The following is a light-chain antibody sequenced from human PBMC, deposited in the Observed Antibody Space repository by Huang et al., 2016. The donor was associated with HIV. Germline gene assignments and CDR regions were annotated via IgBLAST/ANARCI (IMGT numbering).Light chain of an antibody. CDR1: QSLLHSDGKTY. CDR2: DVS. Sequence: IVMTQTPFSLSVTPGQPATISCKSNQSLLHSDGKTYLYWYLQRPGQSPQLLIYDVSSRFSGVPDRFRGSGSGTDFTLKISRVEAGDVGIYYCMQSTHLRTFGQGTKLEIK. V-gene: IGKV2-29*02. J-gene: IGKJ2*02. CDR3: MQSTHLRT.